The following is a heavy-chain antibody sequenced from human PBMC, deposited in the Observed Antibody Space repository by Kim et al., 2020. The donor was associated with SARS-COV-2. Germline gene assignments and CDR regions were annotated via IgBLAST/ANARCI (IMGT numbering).Heavy chain of an antibody. D-gene: IGHD3-3*01. Sequence: SETLSLTCAVYGGSFSGYYWSWIRQPPGKGLEWIGEINHSGSTNYNPSLKSRVTISVDTSKNQFSLKLSSVTAADTAVYYCARGLVGDFWSGYYPIYYYYYMDVWGKGPTVTVSS. CDR3: ARGLVGDFWSGYYPIYYYYYMDV. CDR2: INHSGST. J-gene: IGHJ6*03. CDR1: GGSFSGYY. V-gene: IGHV4-34*01.